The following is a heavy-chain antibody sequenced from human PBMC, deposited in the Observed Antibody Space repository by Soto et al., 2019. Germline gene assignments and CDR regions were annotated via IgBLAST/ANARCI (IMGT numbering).Heavy chain of an antibody. V-gene: IGHV4-39*01. J-gene: IGHJ4*02. D-gene: IGHD3-10*01. Sequence: SETLSLTCTVSGGSISSSSYYWGWIRQPPGKGLEWIGSIYYSGSTYYNPSLKSRVTISVDTSKNQFSLKLSSVTAADTAVYYCARYPIITMVRGVTNSALDYWGQGTLVTVSS. CDR3: ARYPIITMVRGVTNSALDY. CDR1: GGSISSSSYY. CDR2: IYYSGST.